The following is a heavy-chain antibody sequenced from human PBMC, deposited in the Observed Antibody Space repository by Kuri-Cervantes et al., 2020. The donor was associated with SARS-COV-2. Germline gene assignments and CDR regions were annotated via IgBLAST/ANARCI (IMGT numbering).Heavy chain of an antibody. V-gene: IGHV3-7*01. CDR3: ARARMAGPFDY. Sequence: LSLTCAASGLTFSSYWMSWVRQAPGKGLEWVANIKQDGSEKYCVDSVKGRFTISRDNAKNSLYLQMNSLRAEDTAVYYCARARMAGPFDYWGQGTLVTVSS. CDR2: IKQDGSEK. J-gene: IGHJ4*02. CDR1: GLTFSSYW. D-gene: IGHD5-24*01.